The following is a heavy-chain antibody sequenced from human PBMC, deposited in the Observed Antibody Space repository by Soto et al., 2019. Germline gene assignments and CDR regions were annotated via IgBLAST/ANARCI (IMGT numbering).Heavy chain of an antibody. CDR1: GGSLSNYG. CDR3: ARGDATKIVVTTYYAMDV. Sequence: QVQLVQSGAEVKKPGSSVKVSCKASGGSLSNYGISWVRQAPGQGLEWMGAIIPVFGTPNYAQKFQDRVTRTADESTTTVYMEVRSLTSEDTAVYYCARGDATKIVVTTYYAMDVWGQGTTVTVSS. J-gene: IGHJ6*02. D-gene: IGHD3-22*01. V-gene: IGHV1-69*12. CDR2: IIPVFGTP.